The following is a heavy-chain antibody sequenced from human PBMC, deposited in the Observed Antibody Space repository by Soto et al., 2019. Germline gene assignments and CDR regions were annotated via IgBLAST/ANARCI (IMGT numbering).Heavy chain of an antibody. CDR1: GYSFTSYW. D-gene: IGHD6-19*01. Sequence: GESLKLSCKGSGYSFTSYWISWVRQMPGKGLEWMGRIDPSDSYTNYSPSFQGHVTISADKSISTAYLQWSSLKASDTAMYYCVAAGTSWAFDIWGQGTMVTVSS. V-gene: IGHV5-10-1*01. J-gene: IGHJ3*02. CDR3: VAAGTSWAFDI. CDR2: IDPSDSYT.